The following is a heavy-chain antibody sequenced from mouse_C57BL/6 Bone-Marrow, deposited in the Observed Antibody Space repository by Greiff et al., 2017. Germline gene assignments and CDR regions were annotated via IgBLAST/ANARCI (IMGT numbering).Heavy chain of an antibody. V-gene: IGHV1-7*01. CDR1: GYTFPSYW. Sequence: QVQLQPSGAELVNPGASVKLSCKASGYTFPSYWMHWVNPRPGQGLEWIGYINPSSGYTKYNQKFKDKATLTADKSSSTAYLQLSSLTYDDSAVYYCARSRRPYYYFDYWGQGTTLTVSS. CDR3: ARSRRPYYYFDY. D-gene: IGHD1-1*01. J-gene: IGHJ2*01. CDR2: INPSSGYT.